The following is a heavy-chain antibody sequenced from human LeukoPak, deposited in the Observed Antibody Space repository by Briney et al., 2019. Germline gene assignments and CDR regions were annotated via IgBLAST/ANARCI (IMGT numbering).Heavy chain of an antibody. D-gene: IGHD4-17*01. CDR1: GFIFNNHW. CDR3: AREVMYGDYVDY. J-gene: IGHJ4*02. V-gene: IGHV3-7*03. CDR2: INEAGSEK. Sequence: GGSLRLSCAASGFIFNNHWMIWVRQAPGKGLEWVANINEAGSEKYYLDSVKGRFTVSRDNAENSLYLQMNSLRAEDTAVYYCAREVMYGDYVDYWGQGTLVTVSS.